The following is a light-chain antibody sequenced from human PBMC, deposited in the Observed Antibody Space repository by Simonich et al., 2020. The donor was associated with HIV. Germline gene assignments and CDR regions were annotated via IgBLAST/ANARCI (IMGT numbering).Light chain of an antibody. J-gene: IGLJ3*02. CDR3: CSYAGTYTLV. CDR1: SSDVCGSNF. CDR2: DVS. Sequence: QSALTQPRSVSGSPGQSVTISCTGTSSDVCGSNFVSLYQHYPGEAPKLMIYDVSKRPSGVPDRFSGSKSGNTASLTISGLQAEDEGDYYCCSYAGTYTLVFGGGTELTVL. V-gene: IGLV2-11*01.